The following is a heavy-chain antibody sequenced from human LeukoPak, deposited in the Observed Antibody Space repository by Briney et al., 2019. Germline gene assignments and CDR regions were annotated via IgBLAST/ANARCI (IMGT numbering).Heavy chain of an antibody. CDR1: GLTFSSYW. CDR2: IKQDGSEK. J-gene: IGHJ4*02. Sequence: PGGSLRLSCAASGLTFSSYWMSWVRQAPGKGLEWVANIKQDGSEKYYVDSVKGRFTISRDNAKNSLYLQMNSLRAEDTAVYYCARDSAAYGFGESYDYWGQGTLVTVSS. V-gene: IGHV3-7*01. D-gene: IGHD3-10*01. CDR3: ARDSAAYGFGESYDY.